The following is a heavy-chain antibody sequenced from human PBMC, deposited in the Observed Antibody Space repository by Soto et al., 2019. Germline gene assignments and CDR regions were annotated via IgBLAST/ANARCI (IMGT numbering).Heavy chain of an antibody. V-gene: IGHV1-69*05. Sequence: SVKVSCKASGYTFTSYAIHWVRQAPGQRLEWMGGIIAIFGTANYAQKFQGRVTITTDTSTSTAYMELSSLRSEDTAVYYCASGYDCQHEFSTLAVWGQGTLVTVSS. CDR1: GYTFTSYA. CDR2: IIAIFGTA. J-gene: IGHJ4*01. CDR3: ASGYDCQHEFSTLAV. D-gene: IGHD1-20*01.